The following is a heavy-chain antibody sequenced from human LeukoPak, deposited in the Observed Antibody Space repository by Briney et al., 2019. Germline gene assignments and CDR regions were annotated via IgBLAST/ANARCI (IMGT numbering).Heavy chain of an antibody. V-gene: IGHV1-18*01. CDR1: GYTYTSYG. CDR2: ISAYNGNT. CDR3: ARGADTAMWANNWFDP. J-gene: IGHJ5*02. Sequence: GASVKVSCKASGYTYTSYGISWVRQAPGQGLEWMGWISAYNGNTNYAQKVKGRVTMTTDTSTSTAYMELRSLRSDDTAVYYCARGADTAMWANNWFDPWGQGTLVTVSS. D-gene: IGHD5-18*01.